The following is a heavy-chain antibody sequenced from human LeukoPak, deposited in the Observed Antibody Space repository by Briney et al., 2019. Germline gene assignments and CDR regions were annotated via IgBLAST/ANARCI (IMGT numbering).Heavy chain of an antibody. CDR2: SYYSGGN. CDR3: XXXRHKYNYDGSGYPPY. Sequence: PSETLSLTCTVSGGSFSIGSYCWGWIRQPPGKGLEWIGSSYYSGGNYYNPSLKIRVTISVDTSKNQFSLKLSSVTAADTAVDXXXXXRHKYNYDGSGYPPYWGQGTLVTVSS. V-gene: IGHV4-39*03. CDR1: GGSFSIGSYC. J-gene: IGHJ4*02. D-gene: IGHD3-22*01.